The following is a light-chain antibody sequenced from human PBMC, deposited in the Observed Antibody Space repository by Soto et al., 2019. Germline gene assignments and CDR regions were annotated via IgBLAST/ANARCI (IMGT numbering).Light chain of an antibody. CDR3: QQYNNWPPLT. CDR1: QSVRSN. Sequence: EIVMTQSPAALSVSPGERVTLSCRASQSVRSNLAWYQQKPGQAPRLLIYGASNRATGSPARFSGSGSGTDFTLTISALQSEDFAVYYCQQYNNWPPLTFGGGTKVEIK. V-gene: IGKV3-15*01. CDR2: GAS. J-gene: IGKJ4*01.